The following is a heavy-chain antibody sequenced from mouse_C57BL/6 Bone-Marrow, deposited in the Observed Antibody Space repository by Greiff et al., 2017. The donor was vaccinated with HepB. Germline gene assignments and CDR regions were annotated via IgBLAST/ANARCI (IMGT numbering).Heavy chain of an antibody. V-gene: IGHV1-72*01. Sequence: QVQLKQPGAELVKPGASVKLSCKASGYTFTSYWMHWVKQRPGRGLEWIGRIDPNSGGTKYNEKFKSKATLTVDKPSSTAYMQLSSLTSEDSAVYYCASLGSSYFGGCAYWGQGTLVTVSA. D-gene: IGHD1-1*01. CDR3: ASLGSSYFGGCAY. CDR2: IDPNSGGT. J-gene: IGHJ3*01. CDR1: GYTFTSYW.